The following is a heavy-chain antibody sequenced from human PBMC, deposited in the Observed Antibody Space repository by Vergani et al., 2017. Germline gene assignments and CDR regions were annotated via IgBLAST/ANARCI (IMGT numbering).Heavy chain of an antibody. Sequence: QVQLQESGPRLVKPSQTLSLTCTVSGRSITSGSYYWSWIRQSPGKGLEWIGHIFYTGSTNYNPSLESRVSLSVDTSKNQFSLKLSSVTAADTAVYFCAKGPTGPFDFWGQGTQVTVSS. V-gene: IGHV4-30-4*01. J-gene: IGHJ4*02. CDR2: IFYTGST. CDR1: GRSITSGSYY. D-gene: IGHD1-1*01. CDR3: AKGPTGPFDF.